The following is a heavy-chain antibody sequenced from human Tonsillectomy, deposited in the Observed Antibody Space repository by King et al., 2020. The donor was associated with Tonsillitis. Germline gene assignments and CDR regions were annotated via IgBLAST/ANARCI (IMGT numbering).Heavy chain of an antibody. D-gene: IGHD5-12*01. Sequence: QVQLVESGGGVVQPGRSLRLSCAASGFTFSSYAMHWVRQAPGKGLEWVAVISYDGSNKYYADSVKGRFTISRDNSKNTLYLQMNSLRAEDTAVYYCARGGRRWCVATIGFNAFDIWGPGTMVTVSS. J-gene: IGHJ3*02. CDR2: ISYDGSNK. CDR1: GFTFSSYA. V-gene: IGHV3-30*04. CDR3: ARGGRRWCVATIGFNAFDI.